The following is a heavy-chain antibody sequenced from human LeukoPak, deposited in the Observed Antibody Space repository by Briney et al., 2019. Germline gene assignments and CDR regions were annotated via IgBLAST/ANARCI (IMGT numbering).Heavy chain of an antibody. Sequence: SVKVSCKASGGTFSSYAISWVRQAPGQGLEWMGRIIPILGIANYAQKFQGRVTITADKSTSTAYMELSSLRAEDTAVYYCAKDSHSPLITMIVDGFDYWGQGTLVTVSS. CDR3: AKDSHSPLITMIVDGFDY. D-gene: IGHD3-22*01. V-gene: IGHV1-69*04. J-gene: IGHJ4*02. CDR2: IIPILGIA. CDR1: GGTFSSYA.